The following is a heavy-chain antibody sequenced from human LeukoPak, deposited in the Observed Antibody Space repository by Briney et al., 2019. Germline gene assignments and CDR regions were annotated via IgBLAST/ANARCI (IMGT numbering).Heavy chain of an antibody. CDR2: ISAYNGNT. Sequence: ASVKVSCKASGYTFTSYGISWVRQAPGQGLEWMGWISAYNGNTNYAQKLQGRVTMTTDTSTSTAYMELRSLRSDDTAVYYCARVVIVATQPPIDYWGQGTLVTVSS. CDR1: GYTFTSYG. CDR3: ARVVIVATQPPIDY. D-gene: IGHD5-12*01. J-gene: IGHJ4*02. V-gene: IGHV1-18*01.